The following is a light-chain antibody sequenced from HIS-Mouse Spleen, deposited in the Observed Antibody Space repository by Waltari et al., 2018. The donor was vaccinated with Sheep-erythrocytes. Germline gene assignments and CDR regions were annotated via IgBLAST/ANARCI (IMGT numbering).Light chain of an antibody. Sequence: QSALTQPASVSGSPGQSITISCTGTSSDVGSYNLVSWYQQHPGKAPQLMIYEGNRRPPGVVKRFSGSKSGNTASLTISGLQAEDEADYYCCSYAGSSTPWVFGGGTKLTVL. J-gene: IGLJ3*02. CDR3: CSYAGSSTPWV. V-gene: IGLV2-23*01. CDR1: SSDVGSYNL. CDR2: EGN.